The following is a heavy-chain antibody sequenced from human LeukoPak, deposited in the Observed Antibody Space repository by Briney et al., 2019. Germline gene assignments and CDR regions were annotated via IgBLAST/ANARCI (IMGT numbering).Heavy chain of an antibody. Sequence: GASVKVSCKASGYTFTGYYMHWVRQAPGQGLEWMGWINPNSGGTNYAQKFQGRVTMTRDTSISTAYMELSTLRSDDTAVYYCARAYVVVVAAFGAFDIWGQGAVVTVSS. CDR2: INPNSGGT. D-gene: IGHD2-15*01. CDR3: ARAYVVVVAAFGAFDI. J-gene: IGHJ3*02. CDR1: GYTFTGYY. V-gene: IGHV1-2*02.